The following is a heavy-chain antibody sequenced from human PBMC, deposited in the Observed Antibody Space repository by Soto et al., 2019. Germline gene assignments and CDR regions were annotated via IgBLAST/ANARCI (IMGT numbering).Heavy chain of an antibody. CDR3: AREYSSSSPLPHFDY. J-gene: IGHJ4*02. CDR1: GFTFSDYY. Sequence: GGSLRLSCAASGFTFSDYYMSWIRQAPGKGLEWVSYISSSGSTIYYADSVKGRFTISRDNAKNSLYLQMNSLRAEDTAVYYCAREYSSSSPLPHFDYWGQGTLVTVSS. V-gene: IGHV3-11*01. D-gene: IGHD6-6*01. CDR2: ISSSGSTI.